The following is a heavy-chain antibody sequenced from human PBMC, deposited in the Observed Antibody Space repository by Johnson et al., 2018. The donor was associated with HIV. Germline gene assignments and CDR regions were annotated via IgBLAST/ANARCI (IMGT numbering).Heavy chain of an antibody. V-gene: IGHV3-30*14. CDR1: GFTFSNYA. D-gene: IGHD2-8*01. Sequence: QVQLVESGGGVVQPGRSLRLSCAASGFTFSNYAMHWVRQTPGKGLEWVAVISYDGSNKYYADSVKGRFTISRDNSKNTLYLQMNSLRAGDTAVYYCARANRYYDAFDIWGQGTMVTVSS. CDR2: ISYDGSNK. J-gene: IGHJ3*02. CDR3: ARANRYYDAFDI.